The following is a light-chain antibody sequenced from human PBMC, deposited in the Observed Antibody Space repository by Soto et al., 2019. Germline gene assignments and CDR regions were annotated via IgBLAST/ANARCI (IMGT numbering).Light chain of an antibody. J-gene: IGLJ1*01. V-gene: IGLV2-11*01. CDR2: DVN. CDR1: SSVVGGYNY. Sequence: QSVLTQPRSVSGSPGQSVTISCTGTSSVVGGYNYVSWYQQHPGKAPNLMVYDVNKRPSGVPDRFSGSKSGNTASLTISGLQAEDEADYYCTSRTSSSTYVFGTGTKLTVL. CDR3: TSRTSSSTYV.